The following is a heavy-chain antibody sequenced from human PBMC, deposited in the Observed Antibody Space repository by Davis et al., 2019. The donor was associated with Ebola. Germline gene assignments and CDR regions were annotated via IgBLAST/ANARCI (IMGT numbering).Heavy chain of an antibody. J-gene: IGHJ6*04. CDR1: GESFNAYY. Sequence: SETLSLTCAVYGESFNAYYWSWIRLAPGKGLEWIGEMNHRGSTSYNPSLMSRVSISVDTSKNQFSLNLRSLTAADAAVYYCARGNWVEMAKRYGLDVWGKGTTVTVSS. V-gene: IGHV4-34*01. D-gene: IGHD5-24*01. CDR3: ARGNWVEMAKRYGLDV. CDR2: MNHRGST.